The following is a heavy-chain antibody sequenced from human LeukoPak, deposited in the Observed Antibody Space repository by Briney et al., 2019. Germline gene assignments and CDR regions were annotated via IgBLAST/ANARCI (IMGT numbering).Heavy chain of an antibody. V-gene: IGHV3-21*01. CDR1: GFTFSSYS. CDR3: AREIDYGDYSNWFDP. D-gene: IGHD4-17*01. Sequence: GGSLRLSCAASGFTFSSYSMNWVRQAPGKGLEWVSSISSSSSYIYYADSVKGRFTISRDNAKNSLYLQMNSLRAEDTAVYYCAREIDYGDYSNWFDPWGQGTLVTVSS. CDR2: ISSSSSYI. J-gene: IGHJ5*02.